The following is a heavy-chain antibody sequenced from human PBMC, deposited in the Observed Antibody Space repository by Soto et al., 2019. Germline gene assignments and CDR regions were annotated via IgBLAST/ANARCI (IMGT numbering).Heavy chain of an antibody. CDR2: INAGNGNT. J-gene: IGHJ3*02. Sequence: ASVKVSCKASGYTFTSYAMHWVRQAPGQRLEWMGWINAGNGNTKYSQKFQGRVTITRDTSASTAYMELSSLRSEDTAVYYCARATVWWSDARPAPDVFGIWGQGTMVTVSS. V-gene: IGHV1-3*01. CDR1: GYTFTSYA. CDR3: ARATVWWSDARPAPDVFGI. D-gene: IGHD2-15*01.